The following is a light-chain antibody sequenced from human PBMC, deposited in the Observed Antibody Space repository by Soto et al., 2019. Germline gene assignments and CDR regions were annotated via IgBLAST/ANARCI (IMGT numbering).Light chain of an antibody. Sequence: DIQITQSPSTLSGTVGDRATITCRASQTISSWLAWYQQEPGKAPKLLIYKASTLKSGVPSRFSGSGSGTEFTLTISSLQPDDFATYYCQHYNSYSEAFGQGTKVDIK. V-gene: IGKV1-5*03. CDR3: QHYNSYSEA. CDR2: KAS. J-gene: IGKJ1*01. CDR1: QTISSW.